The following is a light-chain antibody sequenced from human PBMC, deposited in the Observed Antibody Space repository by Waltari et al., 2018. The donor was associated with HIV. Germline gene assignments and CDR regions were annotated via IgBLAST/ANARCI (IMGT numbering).Light chain of an antibody. CDR2: DAS. CDR3: QQYADSPVT. Sequence: EIVLTQSPATLSLSPGERATLSCGASPNVRSNHLAWYQQKPGLAPRLLIYDASNRAIGIPDTFSGSGSGTDFTLTITSLEPEHFAVYYCQQYADSPVTFGPGTKVDV. CDR1: PNVRSNH. V-gene: IGKV3D-20*01. J-gene: IGKJ3*01.